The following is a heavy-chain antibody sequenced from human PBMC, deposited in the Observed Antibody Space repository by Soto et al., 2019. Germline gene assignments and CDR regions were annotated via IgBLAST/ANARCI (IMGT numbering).Heavy chain of an antibody. CDR3: ARWSHLDY. D-gene: IGHD3-3*01. Sequence: PVGSLRLSCAASGFSFGSYALSWVRQAPGKGLEWVSTISGSDGKTFYADSVKGRFSISRDTSQSTLYLQMNSLRADDTAMYYCARWSHLDYWGQGTRVTFSS. CDR1: GFSFGSYA. CDR2: ISGSDGKT. J-gene: IGHJ4*02. V-gene: IGHV3-23*01.